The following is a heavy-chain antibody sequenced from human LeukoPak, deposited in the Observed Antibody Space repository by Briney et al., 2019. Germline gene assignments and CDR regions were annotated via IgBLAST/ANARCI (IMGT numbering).Heavy chain of an antibody. Sequence: GGSLRLSCAASGFTFRGYWMSWGRQAPGKGVEGVANIKQDGSEKDYVDSVKGRFTISRDNAKNSLYLQMNSLRAGDTAVYYCARVTTSSASLVHGDYDFWSGYYRRPLDYWGRGTLVTVSS. CDR2: IKQDGSEK. CDR3: ARVTTSSASLVHGDYDFWSGYYRRPLDY. CDR1: GFTFRGYW. D-gene: IGHD3-3*01. J-gene: IGHJ4*02. V-gene: IGHV3-7*01.